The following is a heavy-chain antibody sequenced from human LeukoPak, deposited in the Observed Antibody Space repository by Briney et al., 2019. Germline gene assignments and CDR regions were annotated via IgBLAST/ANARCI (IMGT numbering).Heavy chain of an antibody. CDR2: IWYDGSNK. D-gene: IGHD3-22*01. J-gene: IGHJ4*02. CDR3: AKAPYDSSGYELHVFDY. V-gene: IGHV3-30*02. Sequence: GGSLRHSCAASGFIFSSYGMHWVRQAPGKGLEWVAVIWYDGSNKNYADSVKGRFTISRDNSKNTLYLQMNSLRAEDTAVYYCAKAPYDSSGYELHVFDYWGQGTLVTVSS. CDR1: GFIFSSYG.